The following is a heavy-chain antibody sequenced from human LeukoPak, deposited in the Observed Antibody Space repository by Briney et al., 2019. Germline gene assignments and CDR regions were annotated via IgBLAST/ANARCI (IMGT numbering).Heavy chain of an antibody. Sequence: SVKVSCKASGGTFSSYAISWVRQAPGQGLDWMGGIIPIFGTANYAQKFQGRVTITADESTSTAYMELSSLRSEDTAVYYCARHSGQWLGRDVLDYWGQGTLVTVSS. V-gene: IGHV1-69*01. CDR1: GGTFSSYA. J-gene: IGHJ4*02. CDR3: ARHSGQWLGRDVLDY. CDR2: IIPIFGTA. D-gene: IGHD6-19*01.